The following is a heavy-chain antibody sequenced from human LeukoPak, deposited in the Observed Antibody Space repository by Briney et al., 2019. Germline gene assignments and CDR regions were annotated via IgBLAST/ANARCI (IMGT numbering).Heavy chain of an antibody. V-gene: IGHV3-74*01. Sequence: GGSLRLSCAASGFTFSNYWMHCVRQAPGKGLVWVSRINSDARSTSYADSVKGRFTISRDNSKNTLYLQMNSLRAEDAAVYYCARGADTGYSSDSWGQGTLVTVSS. CDR2: INSDARST. CDR3: ARGADTGYSSDS. D-gene: IGHD6-19*01. J-gene: IGHJ5*02. CDR1: GFTFSNYW.